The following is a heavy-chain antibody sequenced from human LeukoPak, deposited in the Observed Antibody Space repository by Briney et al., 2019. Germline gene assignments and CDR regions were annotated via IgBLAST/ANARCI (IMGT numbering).Heavy chain of an antibody. J-gene: IGHJ4*02. V-gene: IGHV4-34*01. D-gene: IGHD3-22*01. CDR2: INHSGST. Sequence: SETLSLTCTVSGGSISSYYWGWIRQPPGKGLEWIGEINHSGSTNYNPSLKSRVTISVDTSKNQFSLKLSSVTAADTAVYYCARGRRGWSIYDRVNSIPREFDYWGQGTLVTVSS. CDR3: ARGRRGWSIYDRVNSIPREFDY. CDR1: GGSISSYY.